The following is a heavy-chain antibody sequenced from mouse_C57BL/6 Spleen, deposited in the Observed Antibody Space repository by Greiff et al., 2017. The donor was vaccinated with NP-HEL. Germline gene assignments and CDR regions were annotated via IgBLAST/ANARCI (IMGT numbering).Heavy chain of an antibody. D-gene: IGHD4-1*01. CDR2: ISNLAYSI. Sequence: EVKLVESGGGLVQPGGSLKLSCAASGFTFSDYGMAWVRQAPRKGPEWVAFISNLAYSIYYADTVTGRFTISRENAKNTLYPEMSSLRSEDTAMYYCARPLTGTGAWFAYWGQGTLVTVSA. V-gene: IGHV5-15*01. CDR3: ARPLTGTGAWFAY. J-gene: IGHJ3*01. CDR1: GFTFSDYG.